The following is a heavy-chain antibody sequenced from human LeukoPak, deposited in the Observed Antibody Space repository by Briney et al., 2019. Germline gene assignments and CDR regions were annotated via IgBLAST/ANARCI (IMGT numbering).Heavy chain of an antibody. CDR1: GFTFSVSW. V-gene: IGHV3-7*01. J-gene: IGHJ2*01. CDR2: IKYDGNEK. Sequence: GGSLRLSCAASGFTFSVSWMSWVRQAPGKGLEWVANIKYDGNEKYYVDSVKGRFTISRDNAKSSLYLQVNSLRAEDTAVYYCVRGGWSFDLWGRGTLITVSS. CDR3: VRGGWSFDL.